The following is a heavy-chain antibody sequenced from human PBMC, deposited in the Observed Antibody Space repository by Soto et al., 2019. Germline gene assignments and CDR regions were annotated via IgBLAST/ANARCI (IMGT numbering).Heavy chain of an antibody. J-gene: IGHJ4*02. CDR1: GYSFTSYW. V-gene: IGHV5-51*01. D-gene: IGHD6-13*01. CDR3: ARGLFAGAEHYSAAGHFDY. Sequence: GESLKISCKGSGYSFTSYWIGWVRQMPGKGLEWMGIIYPGDSDTRYSPSFQGQVTISADKSISTAYLQWSSLKASDTAMYYCARGLFAGAEHYSAAGHFDYWGQGTLVTVSS. CDR2: IYPGDSDT.